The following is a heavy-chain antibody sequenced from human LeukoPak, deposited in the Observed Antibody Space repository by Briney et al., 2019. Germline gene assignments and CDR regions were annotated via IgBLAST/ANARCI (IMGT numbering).Heavy chain of an antibody. V-gene: IGHV3-23*01. J-gene: IGHJ4*02. Sequence: GGSLRLSCAASGFTFSGYAMSWVRQAPGKGLEWVSAISGSGGSTYYADSVKGRFTISRDNSKNTLYLQMNSLRAEDTAVYYCAKDSSGWYGFDYWGQGTLVTVSS. CDR3: AKDSSGWYGFDY. CDR2: ISGSGGST. CDR1: GFTFSGYA. D-gene: IGHD6-19*01.